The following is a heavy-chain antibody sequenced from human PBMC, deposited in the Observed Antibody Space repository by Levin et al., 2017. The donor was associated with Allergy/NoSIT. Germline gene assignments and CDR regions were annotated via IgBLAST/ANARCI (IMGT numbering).Heavy chain of an antibody. V-gene: IGHV1-8*01. CDR2: MNPNSGNT. Sequence: ASVKVSCKASGYTFTSYDINWVRQATGQGLEWMGWMNPNSGNTGYAQKFQGRVTMTRNTSISTAYMELSSLRSEDTAVYYCARGPGYCSSTSCYYYYYYGMDVWGQGTTVTVSS. CDR3: ARGPGYCSSTSCYYYYYYGMDV. CDR1: GYTFTSYD. J-gene: IGHJ6*02. D-gene: IGHD2-2*01.